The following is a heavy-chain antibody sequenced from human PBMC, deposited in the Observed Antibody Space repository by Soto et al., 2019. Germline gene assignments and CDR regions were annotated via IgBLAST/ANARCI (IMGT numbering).Heavy chain of an antibody. CDR1: CGSISSYY. D-gene: IGHD3-10*01. V-gene: IGHV4-59*01. Sequence: SSETLSLTCTVSCGSISSYYWTWIRQPPGKGLEWIGYIYYSGSTNYNPSLKSRVTISVDTSKNQFSLKLSSVTAADTAVYYCARRVTMVRGVIMIDAFDIWGQGTMVTVSS. J-gene: IGHJ3*02. CDR3: ARRVTMVRGVIMIDAFDI. CDR2: IYYSGST.